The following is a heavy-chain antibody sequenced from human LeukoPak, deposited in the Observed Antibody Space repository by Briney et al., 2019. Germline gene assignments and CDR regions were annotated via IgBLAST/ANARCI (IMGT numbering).Heavy chain of an antibody. CDR1: GFTFSRNW. J-gene: IGHJ4*02. Sequence: GGSLRLPCAASGFTFSRNWMHWVRQAPGKGLVWVSRINSDGSITNYADSVKGRFTISRDNAKNTLYLQMSRLRAEDTAVYYCAKIDAYWGQGTLVTVSS. V-gene: IGHV3-74*01. CDR3: AKIDAY. CDR2: INSDGSIT.